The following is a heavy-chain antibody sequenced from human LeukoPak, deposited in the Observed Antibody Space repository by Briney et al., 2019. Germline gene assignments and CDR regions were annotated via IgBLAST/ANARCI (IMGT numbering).Heavy chain of an antibody. V-gene: IGHV1-2*06. D-gene: IGHD6-6*01. J-gene: IGHJ4*02. Sequence: GASVKVSCKASGYTFTGYYMHWVRQAPGQGLEWMGRINPNSGGTNYAQKFQGRVTMTRDTSISTAYMELSRQRSDDTAVYYCARDHEYSSSVDYWGQGTLVTVSS. CDR2: INPNSGGT. CDR3: ARDHEYSSSVDY. CDR1: GYTFTGYY.